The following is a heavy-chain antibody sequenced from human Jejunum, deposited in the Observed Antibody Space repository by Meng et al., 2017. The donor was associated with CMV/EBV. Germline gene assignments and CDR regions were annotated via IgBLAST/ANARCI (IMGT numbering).Heavy chain of an antibody. D-gene: IGHD3-3*01. J-gene: IGHJ4*02. CDR2: ISNIGSFK. V-gene: IGHV3-74*01. Sequence: SLCPSCAASGFTFSSYWIHWVRQAPGKGLVWVSSISNIGSFKACADSVKGRFTVSRDNAKNTAYLQMNSLTVEDAAVYYCGDFEAGWGQGTLVTVSS. CDR1: GFTFSSYW. CDR3: GDFEAG.